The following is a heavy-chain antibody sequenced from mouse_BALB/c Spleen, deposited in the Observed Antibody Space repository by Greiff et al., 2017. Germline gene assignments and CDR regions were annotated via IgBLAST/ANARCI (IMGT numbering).Heavy chain of an antibody. CDR2: IGYDGSN. Sequence: DVQLQESGPGLVKPSQSLSLTCSVTGYSITSGYYWNWIRQFPGNKLEWMGYIGYDGSNNYNPSLKNRISITRDTSKNQFFLKLNSVTTEDTATYYCAREGYGDYDGYWGQGTTLTVSA. CDR1: GYSITSGYY. CDR3: AREGYGDYDGY. D-gene: IGHD2-4*01. V-gene: IGHV3-6*02. J-gene: IGHJ2*01.